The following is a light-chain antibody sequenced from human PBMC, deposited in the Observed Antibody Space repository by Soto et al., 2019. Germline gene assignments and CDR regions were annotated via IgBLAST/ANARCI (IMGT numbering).Light chain of an antibody. Sequence: DIQLTQSPSSVSASVGDRVTITCRASQSIGSRLAWYQLKPGKAPKLLIYEASSLESGAPSRFSGSGSGTYFTLAITSLQPDDFATYFCQQYNTYSPTWTFGQGTKVDIK. J-gene: IGKJ1*01. CDR1: QSIGSR. CDR2: EAS. CDR3: QQYNTYSPTWT. V-gene: IGKV1-5*03.